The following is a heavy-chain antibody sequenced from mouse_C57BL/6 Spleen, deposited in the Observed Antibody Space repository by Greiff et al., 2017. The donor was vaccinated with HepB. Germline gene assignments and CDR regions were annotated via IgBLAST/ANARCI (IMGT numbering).Heavy chain of an antibody. D-gene: IGHD1-1*01. CDR3: ARRITTIRGYYFDY. Sequence: EVQRVESGGGLVKPGGSLKLSCAASGFTFSDYGMHWVRQAPEKGLEWVAYISSGSSTIYYADTVKGRFTISRDNAKNTLFLQMTSLRSEDTAMYYCARRITTIRGYYFDYWGQGTTLTVSS. J-gene: IGHJ2*01. CDR2: ISSGSSTI. CDR1: GFTFSDYG. V-gene: IGHV5-17*01.